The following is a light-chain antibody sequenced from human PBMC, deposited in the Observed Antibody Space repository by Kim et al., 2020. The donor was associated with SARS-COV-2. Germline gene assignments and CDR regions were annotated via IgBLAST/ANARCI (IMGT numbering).Light chain of an antibody. J-gene: IGKJ4*01. CDR1: QSVSSSY. CDR3: QQDGTSPLT. V-gene: IGKV3-20*01. Sequence: EIVLTQSPATLSLSPGERAALSCRASQSVSSSYLAWYQQKPGQAPRLLIYGASSRATGIPDRFSGSGSGTDFTLTITRLEPDDFAVYYCQQDGTSPLTFGGGTKVDIK. CDR2: GAS.